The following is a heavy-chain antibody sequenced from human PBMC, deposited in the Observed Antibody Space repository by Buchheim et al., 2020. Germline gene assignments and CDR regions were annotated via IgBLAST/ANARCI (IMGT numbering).Heavy chain of an antibody. J-gene: IGHJ4*02. CDR1: GFTFSDYY. V-gene: IGHV3-11*01. CDR2: SSSSGSTI. Sequence: QVQLVESGGGLVKPGGSLRLSCAAPGFTFSDYYMSWIRQAPGKGLEWVSYSSSSGSTIYYADSVKGRFTISRDNAKNSLYLQMNSLRAEDTAVYYCARAIPTYYYDSSGYWGPSGGPYYFDYWGQGTL. CDR3: ARAIPTYYYDSSGYWGPSGGPYYFDY. D-gene: IGHD3-22*01.